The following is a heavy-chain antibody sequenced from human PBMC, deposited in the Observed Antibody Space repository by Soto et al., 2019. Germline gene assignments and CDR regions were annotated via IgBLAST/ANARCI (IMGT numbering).Heavy chain of an antibody. CDR1: GFTFSSFA. CDR3: AKDPALYYDILTGYFDFDY. V-gene: IGHV3-23*01. Sequence: EVQLLESGGGLVQPGGSLRLSCAASGFTFSSFAMSWVRQAPGKGLEWVSAISGSGGSTYYADSVKGRFTISRDNSKNTLYLQMNSLRAEDTAVYYCAKDPALYYDILTGYFDFDYWGQGTLVTVSS. D-gene: IGHD3-9*01. J-gene: IGHJ4*02. CDR2: ISGSGGST.